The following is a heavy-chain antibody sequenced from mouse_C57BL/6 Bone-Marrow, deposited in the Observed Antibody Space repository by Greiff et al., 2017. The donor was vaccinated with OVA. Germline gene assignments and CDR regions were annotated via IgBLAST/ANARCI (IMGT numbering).Heavy chain of an antibody. V-gene: IGHV1-22*01. CDR1: GYTFTDYN. CDR3: ARGENYFDY. J-gene: IGHJ2*01. Sequence: EVKLVESGPELVKPGASVKMSCKASGYTFTDYNMHWVKPSHGKSLEWIGYINPNNGGTSYNQKFKGKATLTVNKSSSTAYMELRSLTSEDSAVYYCARGENYFDYWGQGTTLTVSS. CDR2: INPNNGGT.